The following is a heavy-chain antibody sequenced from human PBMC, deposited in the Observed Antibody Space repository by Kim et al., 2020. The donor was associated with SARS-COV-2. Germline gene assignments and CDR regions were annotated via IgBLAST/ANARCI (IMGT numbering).Heavy chain of an antibody. J-gene: IGHJ4*02. CDR3: VQFSLDY. CDR1: GGSISSSSYY. Sequence: SQTLSLPCTVSGGSISSSSYYWGWIRQPPGKGLEWIGSIYYSGSTYYNPSLKSRVTISVDTSKNQFSLKLSSVTAADTAVYYCVQFSLDYWGQGTLVTVSS. CDR2: IYYSGST. V-gene: IGHV4-39*01.